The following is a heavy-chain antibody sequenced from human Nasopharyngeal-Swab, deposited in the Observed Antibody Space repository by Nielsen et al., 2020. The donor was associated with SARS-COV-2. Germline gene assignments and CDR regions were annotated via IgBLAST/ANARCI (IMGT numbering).Heavy chain of an antibody. CDR1: GFTFSSYS. J-gene: IGHJ4*02. Sequence: GESLNISCAASGFTFSSYSMNWVRQAPGKGLEWVSSISSSSSYIYYADSVKGRFTISRDNAKNSLYLQMNSLRAEDTAVYYCARHLPLRFLEWLFPDYFDYWGQGTLVTVSS. CDR3: ARHLPLRFLEWLFPDYFDY. CDR2: ISSSSSYI. V-gene: IGHV3-21*01. D-gene: IGHD3-3*01.